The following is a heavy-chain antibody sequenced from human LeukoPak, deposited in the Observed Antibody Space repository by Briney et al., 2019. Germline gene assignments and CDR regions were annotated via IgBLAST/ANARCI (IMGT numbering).Heavy chain of an antibody. V-gene: IGHV3-21*01. J-gene: IGHJ4*02. CDR1: EFTFSSYS. CDR2: ISSSSSYI. D-gene: IGHD6-25*01. Sequence: PGLSLRLSCAASEFTFSSYSMNWVRQAPGKGLEWVSSISSSSSYIYYADSVKGRFTISRDNAKNSLYLQMNSLRAEDTAVYYCARDFAATPYYFDYWGQGTLVTVSA. CDR3: ARDFAATPYYFDY.